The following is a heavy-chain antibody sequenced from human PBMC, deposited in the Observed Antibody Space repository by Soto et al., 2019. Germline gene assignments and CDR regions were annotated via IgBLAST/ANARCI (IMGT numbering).Heavy chain of an antibody. V-gene: IGHV3-48*02. CDR3: ARPYRNRWSIYYGTDA. J-gene: IGHJ6*02. CDR1: GSTLGTYS. D-gene: IGHD6-13*01. Sequence: DVQLVESGGGLVQPGGSLRLSCAGSGSTLGTYSMNWVRQAPGKGLEWISYISSSSSIIYYAYSVKGRFTISRDNAKSPLYLQMSSLRYKYTAVYYGARPYRNRWSIYYGTDAWGQGTTVIVSS. CDR2: ISSSSSII.